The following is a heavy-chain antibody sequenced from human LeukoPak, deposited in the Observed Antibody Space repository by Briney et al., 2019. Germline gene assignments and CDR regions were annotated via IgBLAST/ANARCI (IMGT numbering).Heavy chain of an antibody. Sequence: PGGSLRLSCVASGFTFSIYGTSWVRQAPGKGLEWVSAISNSGISTYSADSVKGRFTISRDNSKNALYLQMNSLRTEDTAVYYCAQYTAMAQSDYWGQGTLVTVSS. CDR2: ISNSGIST. D-gene: IGHD5-18*01. CDR1: GFTFSIYG. V-gene: IGHV3-23*01. J-gene: IGHJ4*02. CDR3: AQYTAMAQSDY.